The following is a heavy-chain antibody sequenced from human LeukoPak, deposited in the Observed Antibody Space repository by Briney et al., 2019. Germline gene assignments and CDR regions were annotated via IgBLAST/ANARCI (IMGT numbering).Heavy chain of an antibody. CDR2: IHNSGSA. CDR3: ARATIYGYMDY. CDR1: GGSISGYY. J-gene: IGHJ4*02. D-gene: IGHD3-16*02. V-gene: IGHV4-4*09. Sequence: SETLSLTCTVSGGSISGYYWSWLRQPPGKGLDWIGNIHNSGSANYRPSLKSRVTISIETSKNQFSLDLRSVAASDTAVYFCARATIYGYMDYWGQGTLVTVSS.